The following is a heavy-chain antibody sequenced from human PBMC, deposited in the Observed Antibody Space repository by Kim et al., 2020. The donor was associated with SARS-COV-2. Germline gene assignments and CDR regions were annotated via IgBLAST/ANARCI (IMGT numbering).Heavy chain of an antibody. D-gene: IGHD1-26*01. CDR3: VRDTYSGASGWFDP. V-gene: IGHV1-46*01. Sequence: ASVKVSCKTSGYTFTNNYLHWVRQAPGKGLEWMGIIKPGGTGTKYAQKFQGRVTMTSDTPTTTVYMELSSLGYEDTAVYYCVRDTYSGASGWFDPWGQGTLVTVSS. CDR1: GYTFTNNY. J-gene: IGHJ5*02. CDR2: IKPGGTGT.